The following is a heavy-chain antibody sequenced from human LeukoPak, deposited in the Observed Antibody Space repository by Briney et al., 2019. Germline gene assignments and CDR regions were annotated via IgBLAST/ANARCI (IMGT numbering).Heavy chain of an antibody. D-gene: IGHD2-2*01. CDR3: ARDAASGYDRFDY. CDR2: TKEDGSDK. Sequence: GRSLRLSCAASGFTFSSYAMHWVRQAPGKGLEWVANTKEDGSDKNYVASLKGRFTISRDNAKNSLYLQLNSLTVADTGVYYCARDAASGYDRFDYWGQGTQVTVSS. J-gene: IGHJ4*02. CDR1: GFTFSSYA. V-gene: IGHV3-7*01.